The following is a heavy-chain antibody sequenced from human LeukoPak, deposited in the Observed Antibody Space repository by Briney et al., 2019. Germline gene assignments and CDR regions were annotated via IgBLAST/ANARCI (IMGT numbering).Heavy chain of an antibody. CDR1: GGSISSYY. CDR2: IYYSGST. J-gene: IGHJ4*02. CDR3: ARVFCSSASCNIDY. D-gene: IGHD2-2*01. Sequence: SETLSLTCTVSGGSISSYYWSWIRQPPGKGLEWIGYIYYSGSTNYNPSLKSRVTISVDTSKNQFSLKLSSVTAADTAVYYCARVFCSSASCNIDYWGQGTLVTVSS. V-gene: IGHV4-59*01.